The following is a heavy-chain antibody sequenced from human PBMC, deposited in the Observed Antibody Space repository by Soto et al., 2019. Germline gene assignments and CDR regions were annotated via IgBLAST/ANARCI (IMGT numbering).Heavy chain of an antibody. Sequence: QVQLVQSGAEVKKPGASVKVSCKASGYTFTTYNMHWVRQAPGQGLEWMGIISPIGGSATSAQKFQGRGTMTRDTSTSTVYMELSSLRSDDTAVYYCARVPLGGASNFDYWGQGTLVTVSS. CDR1: GYTFTTYN. CDR3: ARVPLGGASNFDY. J-gene: IGHJ4*02. D-gene: IGHD1-26*01. CDR2: ISPIGGSA. V-gene: IGHV1-46*01.